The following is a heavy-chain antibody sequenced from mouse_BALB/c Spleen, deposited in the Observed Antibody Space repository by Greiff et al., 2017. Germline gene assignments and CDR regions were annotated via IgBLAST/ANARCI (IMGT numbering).Heavy chain of an antibody. V-gene: IGHV5-9-3*01. CDR1: GFTFSSYA. CDR2: ISSGGSYT. CDR3: ARFYYGNFGAMDY. Sequence: EVHLVESGGGLVKPGGSLKLSCAASGFTFSSYAMSWVRQTPEKRLEWVATISSGGSYTYYPDSVKGRFTISRDNAKNTLYLQMSSLRSEDTAMYYCARFYYGNFGAMDYWGQGTSVTVSS. D-gene: IGHD2-1*01. J-gene: IGHJ4*01.